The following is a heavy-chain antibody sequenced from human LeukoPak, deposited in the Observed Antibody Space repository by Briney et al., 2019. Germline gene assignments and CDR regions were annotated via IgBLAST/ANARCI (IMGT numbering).Heavy chain of an antibody. CDR1: GYTLTGYY. J-gene: IGHJ4*02. Sequence: ASVKVSCKASGYTLTGYYLHWVRQAPGQGLEWMGWINPNSGGTKYAQKLQGRVTMTRDTSISTAYMELSSLRSDDTAVYYCARGYCSGDCFTLFDYWGQGTLVTVSS. CDR3: ARGYCSGDCFTLFDY. D-gene: IGHD2-21*02. V-gene: IGHV1-2*02. CDR2: INPNSGGT.